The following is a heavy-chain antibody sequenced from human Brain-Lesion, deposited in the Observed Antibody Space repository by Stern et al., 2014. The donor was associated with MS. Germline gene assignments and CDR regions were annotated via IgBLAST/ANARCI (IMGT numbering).Heavy chain of an antibody. Sequence: QVQLVQSGSGLVKPSETLSLTCTVSGGSISRSTYYWGWIRQPPGEGLEWIGSMYYRGSTVYNPSVKSRVTISVDTSKHQFSLKRSSVTAADTAVYYCARLTGVVDYWGQGTLVTVSS. CDR3: ARLTGVVDY. J-gene: IGHJ4*02. CDR1: GGSISRSTYY. D-gene: IGHD7-27*01. V-gene: IGHV4-39*01. CDR2: MYYRGST.